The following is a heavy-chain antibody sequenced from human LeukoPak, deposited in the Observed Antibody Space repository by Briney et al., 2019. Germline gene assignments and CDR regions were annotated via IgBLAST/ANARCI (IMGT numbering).Heavy chain of an antibody. V-gene: IGHV1-2*02. Sequence: GASVKVSCKASGYTFTSYDINWVRQATGQGLEWMGWMNPNSGGTNYAQKFQGRVTMTRDTSISTAYMELSRLRSDDTAVYYCAVQDGYNRLYWYFDLWGRGTLVTVSS. CDR2: MNPNSGGT. D-gene: IGHD5-24*01. CDR1: GYTFTSYD. J-gene: IGHJ2*01. CDR3: AVQDGYNRLYWYFDL.